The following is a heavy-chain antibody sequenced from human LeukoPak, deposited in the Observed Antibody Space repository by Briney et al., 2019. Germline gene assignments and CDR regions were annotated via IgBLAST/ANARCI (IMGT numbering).Heavy chain of an antibody. CDR3: ARDQQSRDYYDSSGYYGTYYYYGMDV. J-gene: IGHJ6*02. V-gene: IGHV3-66*01. CDR1: GFTVSSNY. Sequence: GGSLRLSCAASGFTVSSNYMSWVRQAPGKGLEWVSLIYSGGSTYYADSVKGRFSTSRDYSKNTLYLQMNSLRAEDTAVYYCARDQQSRDYYDSSGYYGTYYYYGMDVWGQGTTVTVSS. CDR2: IYSGGST. D-gene: IGHD3-22*01.